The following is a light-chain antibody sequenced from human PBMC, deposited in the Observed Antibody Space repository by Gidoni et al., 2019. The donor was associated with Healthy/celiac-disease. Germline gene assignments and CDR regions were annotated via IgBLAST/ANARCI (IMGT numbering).Light chain of an antibody. Sequence: SSVLTQPPSVSVAPGKTARITCGGNNIGSKSVHWYQQKQGQAPVLVIYYDSDRPSGIPERFSGSNSGNTATLTISRVEAGDEADYYCQVWDSSSDHVVFGGGTKLTVL. CDR3: QVWDSSSDHVV. CDR2: YDS. CDR1: NIGSKS. V-gene: IGLV3-21*04. J-gene: IGLJ2*01.